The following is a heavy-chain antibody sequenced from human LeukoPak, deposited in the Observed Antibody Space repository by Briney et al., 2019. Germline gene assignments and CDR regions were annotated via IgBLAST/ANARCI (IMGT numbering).Heavy chain of an antibody. Sequence: PGGSLRLSCSASGFTFSNHWMNWVRQAPGKGLECVANINKDGSEKNYVDSGKGRFTISRDNAKNSLYLQMNYLRPEDTAVYYCARQDHGPDYWGQGTLVTVSS. CDR1: GFTFSNHW. CDR2: INKDGSEK. J-gene: IGHJ4*02. CDR3: ARQDHGPDY. D-gene: IGHD1-14*01. V-gene: IGHV3-7*01.